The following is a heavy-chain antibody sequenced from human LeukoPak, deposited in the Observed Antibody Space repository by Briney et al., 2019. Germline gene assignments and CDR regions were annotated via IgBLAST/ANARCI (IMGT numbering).Heavy chain of an antibody. CDR1: GGAISSGDYY. D-gene: IGHD1-26*01. Sequence: SETLSLTCTVSGGAISSGDYYWSWIRQPPGGGLEWIGYISYSGNTYYNPSLKSRVTISVDTSKNQFSLKLSSVTAADTAVYYCTGGSYSRYFDYWGQGTLVTVSS. CDR2: ISYSGNT. V-gene: IGHV4-30-4*08. CDR3: TGGSYSRYFDY. J-gene: IGHJ4*02.